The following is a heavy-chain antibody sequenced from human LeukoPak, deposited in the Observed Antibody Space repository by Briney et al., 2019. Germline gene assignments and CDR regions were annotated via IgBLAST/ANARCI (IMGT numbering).Heavy chain of an antibody. Sequence: GGSLRLSCAASGFTFSSYWMSWVRQAPGKGLEWVANIKQDGSEKYYVDSVKGRFTISRDNAKNSLYLQMNSLRAEDTAVYYCARVEGYCSSTSCCPNYFDLWGRGTLVTVSS. CDR3: ARVEGYCSSTSCCPNYFDL. J-gene: IGHJ2*01. D-gene: IGHD2-2*01. CDR1: GFTFSSYW. CDR2: IKQDGSEK. V-gene: IGHV3-7*01.